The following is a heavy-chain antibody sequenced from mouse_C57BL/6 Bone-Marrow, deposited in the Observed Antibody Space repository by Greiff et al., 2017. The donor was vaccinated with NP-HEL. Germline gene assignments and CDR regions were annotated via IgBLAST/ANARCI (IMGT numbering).Heavy chain of an antibody. Sequence: EVQVVESGGGLVQPGGSLSLSCAASGFTFTDYYMSWVRQPPGKALEWLGFIRNKANGYTTEYSASVKGRFTISRDNSQSILYLQMNALRAEDSATYYCALLTGYYFDYWGQGTTLTVSS. CDR2: IRNKANGYTT. D-gene: IGHD4-1*01. J-gene: IGHJ2*01. CDR1: GFTFTDYY. V-gene: IGHV7-3*01. CDR3: ALLTGYYFDY.